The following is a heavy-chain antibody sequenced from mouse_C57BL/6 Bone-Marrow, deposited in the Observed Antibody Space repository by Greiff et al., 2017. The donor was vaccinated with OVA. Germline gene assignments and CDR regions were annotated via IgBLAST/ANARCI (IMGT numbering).Heavy chain of an antibody. Sequence: QVQLQQSGAELVKPGASVKISCKASGYAFSSYWMNWVRQRPGKGLEWIGQIYPGDGDTNYNGTFKGKATLTADKSSSTAYMQLSSLTSEDSAVYFCAGITTGTMDYWGQGTSVTVSS. CDR3: AGITTGTMDY. D-gene: IGHD1-1*01. CDR1: GYAFSSYW. J-gene: IGHJ4*01. CDR2: IYPGDGDT. V-gene: IGHV1-80*01.